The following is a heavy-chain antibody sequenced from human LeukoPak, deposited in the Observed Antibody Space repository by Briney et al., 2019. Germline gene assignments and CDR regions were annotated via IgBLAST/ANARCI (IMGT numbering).Heavy chain of an antibody. CDR2: INDDETST. CDR3: ATTGSGSYYDY. Sequence: AGGSLRLSCAASGFTFSSYAMHWVRQAPGKGLEWVSRINDDETSTTYAESVKGRFTISRDNAKNTLFLQMNSLRAEDTAVYYCATTGSGSYYDYWGQGTLVTVSS. V-gene: IGHV3-74*01. CDR1: GFTFSSYA. J-gene: IGHJ4*02. D-gene: IGHD1-26*01.